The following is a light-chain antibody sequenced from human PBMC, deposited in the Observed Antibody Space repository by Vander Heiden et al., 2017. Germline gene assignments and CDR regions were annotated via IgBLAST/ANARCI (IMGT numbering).Light chain of an antibody. CDR3: QQSDYLPFT. J-gene: IGKJ2*01. V-gene: IGKV1-39*01. Sequence: DIRMTQSPSSLSASVGDRVTITCRASQIISSYVNWYQKKPGKAPKLLIYGASSLQSGVPSRFNGSGSGTDFTLTISRLQPEDFATYYCQQSDYLPFTFGQGTKMEIK. CDR1: QIISSY. CDR2: GAS.